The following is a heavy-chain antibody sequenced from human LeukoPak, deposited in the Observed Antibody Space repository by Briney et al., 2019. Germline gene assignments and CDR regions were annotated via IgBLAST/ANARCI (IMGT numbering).Heavy chain of an antibody. V-gene: IGHV1-69*01. D-gene: IGHD1-26*01. CDR3: ARDKDVGPSLFDY. Sequence: ASVKVSCKASGGTFSSYAISWVRQAPGQGLEWMGGIIPIFGTANYAQKFQGRVTITADESTSTAYMELSSLRAEDTAVYYCARDKDVGPSLFDYWGQGTLVTVSS. CDR1: GGTFSSYA. CDR2: IIPIFGTA. J-gene: IGHJ4*02.